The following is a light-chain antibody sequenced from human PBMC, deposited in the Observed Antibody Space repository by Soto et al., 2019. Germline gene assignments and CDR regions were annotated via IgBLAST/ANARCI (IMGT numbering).Light chain of an antibody. CDR3: QQYNDKWT. CDR2: KAS. Sequence: DIQMTQCPSTLSASVGDRVTITCRASQSISSWLAWYQQKPGKAPNLLIYKASSLQSGVPSRFSGSGSGTEFTLTISSLQPDDCGTYYCQQYNDKWTFGQGTKVEIK. CDR1: QSISSW. V-gene: IGKV1-5*03. J-gene: IGKJ1*01.